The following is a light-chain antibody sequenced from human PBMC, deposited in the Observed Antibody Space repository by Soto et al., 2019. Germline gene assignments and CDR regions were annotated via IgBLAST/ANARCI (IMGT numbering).Light chain of an antibody. CDR1: KSDIGVYDF. V-gene: IGLV2-8*01. CDR3: SSYAGSSNYVV. J-gene: IGLJ2*01. CDR2: EVV. Sequence: QSALTEPPSASGSPGQSVTISCTGTKSDIGVYDFVSWYQHHPGKAPRLIIYEVVQRPSGVPDRFSGSKSGNTASLTVSGLQAADEADYYCSSYAGSSNYVVFGGGTKLTVL.